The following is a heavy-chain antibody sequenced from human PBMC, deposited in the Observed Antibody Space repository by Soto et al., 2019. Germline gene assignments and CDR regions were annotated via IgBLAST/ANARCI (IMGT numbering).Heavy chain of an antibody. CDR1: GGSFSGYY. D-gene: IGHD3-9*01. V-gene: IGHV4-34*01. CDR3: ARGPRLRYFDWSPCYYGMEV. CDR2: INHSGTT. Sequence: SETLSLTCAVYGGSFSGYYWSWIRQPPGKGLEWIGEINHSGTTNYNPSLTSRVTISVDTSKNQFSLKLSSVTAADTAVYHCARGPRLRYFDWSPCYYGMEVWGQGTTLTASS. J-gene: IGHJ6*02.